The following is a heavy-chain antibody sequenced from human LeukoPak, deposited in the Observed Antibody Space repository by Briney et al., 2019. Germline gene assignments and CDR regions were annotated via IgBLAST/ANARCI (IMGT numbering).Heavy chain of an antibody. J-gene: IGHJ4*02. D-gene: IGHD3-16*02. Sequence: SSETLSLTCTVSGVSISSSSYYWGWIRQPPGKGLEWIGSIYYSGSTYYNPSLKSRVTISVDTSKNQFSLKLSSVTAADTAVYYCAKSKYDYVWGSYRYSDPFDYWGQGTLVTVSS. CDR1: GVSISSSSYY. CDR2: IYYSGST. V-gene: IGHV4-39*01. CDR3: AKSKYDYVWGSYRYSDPFDY.